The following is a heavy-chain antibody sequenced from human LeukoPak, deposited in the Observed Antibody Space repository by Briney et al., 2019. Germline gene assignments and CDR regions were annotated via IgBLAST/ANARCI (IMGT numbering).Heavy chain of an antibody. CDR2: IYPGDSDT. CDR3: VRRKAHISAAGTYY. CDR1: GSIFTNYW. Sequence: GESLKISCKGSGSIFTNYWIGWVRQMPGKGLELMGIIYPGDSDTRYSPSFQGQVTISADMSINTAYLQWSILKASDTAMYYCVRRKAHISAAGTYYWGQGTLVTVSS. V-gene: IGHV5-51*01. J-gene: IGHJ4*02. D-gene: IGHD6-13*01.